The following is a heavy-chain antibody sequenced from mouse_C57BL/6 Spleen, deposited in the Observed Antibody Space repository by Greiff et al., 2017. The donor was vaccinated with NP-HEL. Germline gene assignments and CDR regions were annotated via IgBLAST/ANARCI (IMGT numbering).Heavy chain of an antibody. D-gene: IGHD1-1*01. J-gene: IGHJ4*01. CDR1: GYTFPCYW. V-gene: IGHV1-52*01. CDR2: IYPSDCES. CDR3: ARSSTTVAGAMDY. Sequence: QVHLRQPWAELVRPWSSVKLSFKASGYTFPCYWIHLVKQRPIQGLEWSCNIYPSDCESHYNQKFKDKAKLTVDKSSSTADMQLSSLTAEDSAVYYCARSSTTVAGAMDYWGQGTSVTVSA.